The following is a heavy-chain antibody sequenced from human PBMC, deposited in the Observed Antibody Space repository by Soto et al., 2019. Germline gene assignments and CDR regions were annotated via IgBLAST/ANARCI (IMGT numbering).Heavy chain of an antibody. CDR3: ASSSSSWFTLNL. Sequence: SETLSLTCAVSGGSISIGGYSWSCIRQPPGKGLEWIGYIYHSGSTYYNPSLKSRVTISVDRSKNQFSLKLSSVTAADTAVYYCASSSSSWFTLNLWGQGTLVTVSS. D-gene: IGHD6-13*01. CDR1: GGSISIGGYS. CDR2: IYHSGST. V-gene: IGHV4-30-2*01. J-gene: IGHJ4*02.